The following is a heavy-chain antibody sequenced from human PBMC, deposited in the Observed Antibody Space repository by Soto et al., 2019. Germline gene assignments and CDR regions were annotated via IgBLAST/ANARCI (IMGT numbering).Heavy chain of an antibody. D-gene: IGHD5-12*01. CDR1: GGTFSRYA. Sequence: QVQLVQSGAEVKKPGASVKGSCKASGGTFSRYAISWVRQAPGQGLEWMGGIITIFGTANYAQKFQGRVTITADESTSTAYMALISLRSEETSVYYCASTSIVATLVNNYYGMDDWGQGTKVIFSS. CDR3: ASTSIVATLVNNYYGMDD. V-gene: IGHV1-69*12. CDR2: IITIFGTA. J-gene: IGHJ6*02.